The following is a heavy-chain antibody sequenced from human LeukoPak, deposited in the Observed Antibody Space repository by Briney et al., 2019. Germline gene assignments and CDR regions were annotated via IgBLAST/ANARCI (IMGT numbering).Heavy chain of an antibody. CDR2: IKAKSDGETA. V-gene: IGHV3-15*01. J-gene: IGHJ4*02. CDR3: TPPHY. Sequence: GGSLRLSCAAAGFTFIDAWMSWVRQAPGKGLEWVARIKAKSDGETAEYSAPVEGRFTISRDDSESTVYLHMDSLTTADPGVYYCTPPHYWGQGTLVTVSS. CDR1: GFTFIDAW.